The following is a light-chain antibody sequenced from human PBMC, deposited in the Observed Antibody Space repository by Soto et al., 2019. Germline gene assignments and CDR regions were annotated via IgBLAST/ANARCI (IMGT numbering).Light chain of an antibody. J-gene: IGKJ3*01. CDR1: QSISSW. V-gene: IGKV1-5*03. Sequence: DIQMTQSPSTLSASVGDRVTITCRASQSISSWLAWYQQKPGKAPKLLIYKACSLESGVTSRFSGSGSGTEFTLTISSLQPDDFATYYCQQYNSYSLFTFGPGTKVDIK. CDR3: QQYNSYSLFT. CDR2: KAC.